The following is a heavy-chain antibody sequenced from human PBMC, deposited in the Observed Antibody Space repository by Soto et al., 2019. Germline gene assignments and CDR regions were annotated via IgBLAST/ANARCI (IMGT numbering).Heavy chain of an antibody. CDR2: IIPILGIA. D-gene: IGHD3-10*01. CDR3: ALTPRITIVRGATDYYMDV. Sequence: QVQLVQSGAEVKKPGSSVKVSCKASGGTFSSYTISWVRQAPGQGLEWMGRIIPILGIANYAQKFQGRVTITADKSTSTDYMELSSLRSEDTAVYYCALTPRITIVRGATDYYMDVWGKGTTVTVSS. CDR1: GGTFSSYT. V-gene: IGHV1-69*02. J-gene: IGHJ6*03.